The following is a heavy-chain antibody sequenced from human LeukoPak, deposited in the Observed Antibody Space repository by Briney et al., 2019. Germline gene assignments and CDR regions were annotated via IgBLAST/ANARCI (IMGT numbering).Heavy chain of an antibody. V-gene: IGHV3-21*01. D-gene: IGHD2-15*01. CDR3: AGALGYCSGGSCYSGYYYGLDV. CDR1: GFTFSSYS. Sequence: PGGSLRLSCAASGFTFSSYSMNWVRQAPGKGLEWVSSISSSSSYIYYADSVKGRFTISRDNAKNSLYLQMNSLRAEDTAVYYCAGALGYCSGGSCYSGYYYGLDVWGQGTTVTVSS. J-gene: IGHJ6*02. CDR2: ISSSSSYI.